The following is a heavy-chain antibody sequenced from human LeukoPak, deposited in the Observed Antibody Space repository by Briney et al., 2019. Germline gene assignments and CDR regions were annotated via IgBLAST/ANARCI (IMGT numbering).Heavy chain of an antibody. CDR1: GYSISSGYY. D-gene: IGHD6-19*01. J-gene: IGHJ4*02. V-gene: IGHV4-38-2*02. CDR3: ARRSGWYAPFDY. CDR2: IYHSGST. Sequence: SETLSLTCTVSGYSISSGYYWGWIRQPPGKGLEWIGSIYHSGSTYYNPSLKSRVTISVDTSKNQFSLKLSSVTAADTAVYYCARRSGWYAPFDYWGQGTLVIVSS.